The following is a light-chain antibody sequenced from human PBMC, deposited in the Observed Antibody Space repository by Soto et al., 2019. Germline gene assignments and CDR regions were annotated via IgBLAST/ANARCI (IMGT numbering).Light chain of an antibody. V-gene: IGKV3-15*01. J-gene: IGKJ4*01. CDR1: QSVSSN. Sequence: EIVMPQSPATLSVSPGARATLSCRASQSVSSNLARYQQKPGKAPRLLIHGASTRATGIPARFSGTGSGTEFTLTISSLPSEDFAVYYCQQYNNWPPLTFGGGTKVESK. CDR3: QQYNNWPPLT. CDR2: GAS.